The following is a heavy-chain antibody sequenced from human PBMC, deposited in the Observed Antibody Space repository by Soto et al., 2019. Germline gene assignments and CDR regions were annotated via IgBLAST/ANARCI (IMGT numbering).Heavy chain of an antibody. J-gene: IGHJ6*04. D-gene: IGHD3-16*01. V-gene: IGHV3-23*01. CDR1: GFTFSSYA. CDR2: ISGSGGST. Sequence: GGSLRLSCAASGFTFSSYAMSWVRQAPGKGLEWVSAISGSGGSTYYADSVKGRFTISRDNSKNTLYLVMDSLRAEDMAVYFCASVWGIVDFDGVFGMDGWGKRSTVTCS. CDR3: ASVWGIVDFDGVFGMDG.